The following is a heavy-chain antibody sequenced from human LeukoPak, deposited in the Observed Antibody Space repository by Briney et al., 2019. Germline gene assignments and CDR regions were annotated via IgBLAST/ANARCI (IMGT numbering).Heavy chain of an antibody. CDR1: RYTFTGYY. CDR3: ARDRLTMVRGRHNWFDP. D-gene: IGHD3-10*01. V-gene: IGHV1-2*02. Sequence: GASVKVSCKASRYTFTGYYMHWVRQAPGQGLEWMGWINPNSGGTNYAQKFQGRVTMTRDTSISTAYMELSRLRSDDTAVYYCARDRLTMVRGRHNWFDPWGQGTLVTVSS. CDR2: INPNSGGT. J-gene: IGHJ5*02.